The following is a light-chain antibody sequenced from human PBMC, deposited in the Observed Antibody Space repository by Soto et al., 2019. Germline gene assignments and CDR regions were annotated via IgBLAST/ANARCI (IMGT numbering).Light chain of an antibody. V-gene: IGKV3-20*01. CDR2: GAS. CDR1: QSVSASF. Sequence: EIVLTQSPGTLSLSPGERATLSCRASQSVSASFLAWYQQKPGQAPRLLIYGASSRATGIPDRLSGSGSGTGCTLTIRRLEPEDAAVYYCQQRVTFGQGTKLEIK. J-gene: IGKJ2*01. CDR3: QQRVT.